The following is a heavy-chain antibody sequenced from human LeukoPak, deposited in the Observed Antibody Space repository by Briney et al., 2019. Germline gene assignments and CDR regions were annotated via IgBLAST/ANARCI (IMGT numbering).Heavy chain of an antibody. Sequence: GASVKVSCKASGYTFTSHDINWVRQATGQGLEWMGWMNPNSGNTGYAQKFQGRVTMTRNTSISTAYMELSSLRSEDTAVYYCARVDGYSYGGNFDYWGQGTLVTVSS. CDR2: MNPNSGNT. J-gene: IGHJ4*02. V-gene: IGHV1-8*01. CDR1: GYTFTSHD. CDR3: ARVDGYSYGGNFDY. D-gene: IGHD5-18*01.